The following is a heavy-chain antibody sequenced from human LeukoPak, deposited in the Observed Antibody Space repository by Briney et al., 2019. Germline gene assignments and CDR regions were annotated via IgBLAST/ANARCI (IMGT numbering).Heavy chain of an antibody. D-gene: IGHD3-10*01. Sequence: GESLKIYCKGSGYSFTSYWIGWVRQMPGKGLEWMGIIYPGDSDTRYSPSFQGQVTISADKSISTAYLQWSSLKASDTAMYYCARQAPLYYGSGSYYTNWFDPWGQGTLVTVSS. CDR1: GYSFTSYW. V-gene: IGHV5-51*01. CDR2: IYPGDSDT. J-gene: IGHJ5*02. CDR3: ARQAPLYYGSGSYYTNWFDP.